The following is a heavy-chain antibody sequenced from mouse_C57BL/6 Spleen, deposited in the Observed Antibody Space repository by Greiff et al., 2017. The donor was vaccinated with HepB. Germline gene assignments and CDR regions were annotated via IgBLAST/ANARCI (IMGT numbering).Heavy chain of an antibody. V-gene: IGHV5-6*01. D-gene: IGHD1-1*01. CDR3: ARPRYYGSSYDYFDY. J-gene: IGHJ2*01. Sequence: DVHLVESGGDLVKPGGSLKLSCAASGFTFSSYGMSWVRQTPVKRLEWVATISSGGSYTYYPDSVKGRFTISRDNAKNTLYLQMSSLKSEDTAMYYCARPRYYGSSYDYFDYWGQGTTLTVSS. CDR1: GFTFSSYG. CDR2: ISSGGSYT.